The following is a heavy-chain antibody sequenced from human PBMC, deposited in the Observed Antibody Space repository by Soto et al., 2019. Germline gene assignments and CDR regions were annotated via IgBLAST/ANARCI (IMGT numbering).Heavy chain of an antibody. J-gene: IGHJ4*02. CDR2: VSSDGKNQ. CDR3: ARDRAKSEVYPRRAHVAH. D-gene: IGHD3-10*01. CDR1: GFTFSSYS. V-gene: IGHV3-30*04. Sequence: QVQLVESGAGVVQPGKSLRLSCVTSGFTFSSYSLHWVRQAPGKGLDWVAVVSSDGKNQYYTDSVKGRFTISRDFSKKTLYLQRTALRPEDTAVYYCARDRAKSEVYPRRAHVAHWGQGALVTVSS.